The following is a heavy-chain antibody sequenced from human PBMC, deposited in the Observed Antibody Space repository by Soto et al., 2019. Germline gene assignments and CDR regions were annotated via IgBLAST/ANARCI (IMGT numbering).Heavy chain of an antibody. D-gene: IGHD2-15*01. J-gene: IGHJ6*02. V-gene: IGHV1-69*02. CDR1: GGTFSRYT. Sequence: QVQLVQSGAEVKKPGSSVKVSCKASGGTFSRYTISWVRQAPGQGLEWMGRIIPILDIPNYAQNFQGRVMITADKSTSTAYMELSSLRSDDTAVYYCASHFTGVLVLGASPPGGDNYGWDVWGQGTTVTVSS. CDR3: ASHFTGVLVLGASPPGGDNYGWDV. CDR2: IIPILDIP.